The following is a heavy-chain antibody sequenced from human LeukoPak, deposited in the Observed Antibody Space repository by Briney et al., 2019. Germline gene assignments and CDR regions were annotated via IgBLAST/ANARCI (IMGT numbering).Heavy chain of an antibody. D-gene: IGHD2-2*01. J-gene: IGHJ4*02. V-gene: IGHV3-33*01. Sequence: GGSLRLSCTASGFTFSSYGMHWVRQAPGRGLEWVAAIQYDGSIEYYADSVKGRFTISRDQSKNTLFLQVNSLRAEDTAVYYCARDSCGSPSCFDYWGQGTLVTVSS. CDR3: ARDSCGSPSCFDY. CDR2: IQYDGSIE. CDR1: GFTFSSYG.